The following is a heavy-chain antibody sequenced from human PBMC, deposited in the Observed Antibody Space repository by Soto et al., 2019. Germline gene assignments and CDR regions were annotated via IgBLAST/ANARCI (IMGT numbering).Heavy chain of an antibody. V-gene: IGHV3-30*18. J-gene: IGHJ4*02. D-gene: IGHD6-13*01. CDR1: GFTFSSYG. CDR3: AKDGLIAAAGTGIDY. Sequence: PGGSLRLSCAASGFTFSSYGMQWVRQAPGKGLEWVAVISYDGSNKYYADSVKGRFTISRDNSKNTLYLQMNSLRAEDTAVYYCAKDGLIAAAGTGIDYWGQGTLVTVSS. CDR2: ISYDGSNK.